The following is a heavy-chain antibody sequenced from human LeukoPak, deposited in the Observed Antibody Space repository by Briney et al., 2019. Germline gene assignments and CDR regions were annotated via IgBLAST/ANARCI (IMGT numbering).Heavy chain of an antibody. J-gene: IGHJ4*02. Sequence: GGSLRLSCAASGFTFSSYGTHWVRQAPGKGLEWVAVISYDGSNKYYADSVKGRFTISRDNSKNTLYLQMNSLRAEDTAVYYCAKEVGATEYWGQGTLVTVSS. CDR3: AKEVGATEY. CDR1: GFTFSSYG. CDR2: ISYDGSNK. V-gene: IGHV3-30*18. D-gene: IGHD1-26*01.